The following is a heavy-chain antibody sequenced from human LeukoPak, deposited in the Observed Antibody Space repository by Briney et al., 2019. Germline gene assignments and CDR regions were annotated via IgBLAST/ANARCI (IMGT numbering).Heavy chain of an antibody. CDR2: IYHSGST. D-gene: IGHD6-13*01. CDR1: GYSISSGYY. J-gene: IGHJ6*02. Sequence: SETLSLTCTVSGYSISSGYYWGWIRQPPGKGLEWIGSIYHSGSTYYNPSLKSRVTISVDTSKNQFSLKLSSVTAADTAVYYCARAPIMAAADVYYYYYGMDVWGQGTTVTVSS. CDR3: ARAPIMAAADVYYYYYGMDV. V-gene: IGHV4-38-2*02.